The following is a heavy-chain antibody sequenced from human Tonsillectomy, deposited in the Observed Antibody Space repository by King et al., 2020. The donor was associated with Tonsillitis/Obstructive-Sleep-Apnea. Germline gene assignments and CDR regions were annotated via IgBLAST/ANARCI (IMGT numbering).Heavy chain of an antibody. Sequence: VQLVESGGGLVQPGGSLRLSCAASGFTFRRSWMSWVRQVPGKGLEWVANIKEGGSEKYYVDSVKGRFIISRDDAKNTVFLQMNSLRAEDTAVYYRAKSYSGWYGGDWGQGTLVTVSP. CDR1: GFTFRRSW. D-gene: IGHD6-19*01. CDR2: IKEGGSEK. J-gene: IGHJ4*02. CDR3: AKSYSGWYGGD. V-gene: IGHV3-7*01.